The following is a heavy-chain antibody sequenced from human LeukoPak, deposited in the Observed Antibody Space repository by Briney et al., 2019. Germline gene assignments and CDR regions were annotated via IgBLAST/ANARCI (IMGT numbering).Heavy chain of an antibody. CDR3: ARDAHPDAFDI. V-gene: IGHV1-69*10. J-gene: IGHJ3*02. Sequence: ASVKVSCKASGGTFSSYAISWVRQAPGQGLEWMGGIIPILGIANYAQKFQGRVTITADKSTSTAYMELSSLRSEDTAVYYCARDAHPDAFDIWGQGTMVTVSS. CDR1: GGTFSSYA. CDR2: IIPILGIA.